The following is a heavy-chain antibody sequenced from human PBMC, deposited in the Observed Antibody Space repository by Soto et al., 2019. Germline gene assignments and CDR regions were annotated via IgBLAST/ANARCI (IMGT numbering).Heavy chain of an antibody. V-gene: IGHV1-69*13. CDR2: IIPIFGTA. CDR1: GGTFSSYA. CDR3: ARRKATYYYDSSGDTNAFDI. Sequence: ASVKVSCKASGGTFSSYAISWVRQAPGQGLEWMGGIIPIFGTANYAQKFQGRVTITADESTSTAYMELSSLRSEDTAVYYCARRKATYYYDSSGDTNAFDIWGQGTMVTVSS. J-gene: IGHJ3*02. D-gene: IGHD3-22*01.